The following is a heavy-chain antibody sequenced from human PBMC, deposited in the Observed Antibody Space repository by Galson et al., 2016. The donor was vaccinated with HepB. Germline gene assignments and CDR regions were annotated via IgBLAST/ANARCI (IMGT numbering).Heavy chain of an antibody. Sequence: SVKVSCKASGYTFTDYGISWVRQAPGQGLEWMGWISAYNGDTNYAQKLQGRVTMTTDTSTSTVYMELRSLRSDDTAVYYCARETEGVNVIVPTLDYWGQGTLVTVSS. CDR3: ARETEGVNVIVPTLDY. V-gene: IGHV1-18*01. J-gene: IGHJ4*02. D-gene: IGHD3-22*01. CDR1: GYTFTDYG. CDR2: ISAYNGDT.